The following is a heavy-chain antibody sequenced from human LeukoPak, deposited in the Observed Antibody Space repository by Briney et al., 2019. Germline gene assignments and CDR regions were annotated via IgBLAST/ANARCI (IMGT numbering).Heavy chain of an antibody. V-gene: IGHV1-69*13. CDR1: GGTFSSYA. D-gene: IGHD2-21*02. CDR2: IIPIFGTA. CDR3: ARGCGGDCGDAFDI. J-gene: IGHJ3*02. Sequence: SVKVSCKASGGTFSSYAISWVRQAPGQGLEWMGGIIPIFGTANYAQKFQGRVTITADESTSTAYMELSGLRSEDTAVYYCARGCGGDCGDAFDIWGQGTMVTVSS.